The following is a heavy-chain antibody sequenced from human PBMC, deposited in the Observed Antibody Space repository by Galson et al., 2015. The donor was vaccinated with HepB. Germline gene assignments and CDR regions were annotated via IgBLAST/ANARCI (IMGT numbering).Heavy chain of an antibody. CDR2: IGSKANSYAT. J-gene: IGHJ5*02. CDR1: GFTFSGSA. V-gene: IGHV3-73*01. Sequence: SLRLSCAASGFTFSGSAMHWVRQASGKGLEWVGRIGSKANSYATAYAASVKGRFTISRDDSKNTAYLQMNSLKTEDTAVYYCTRHLSWFDPWGQGTLVTVSS. CDR3: TRHLSWFDP.